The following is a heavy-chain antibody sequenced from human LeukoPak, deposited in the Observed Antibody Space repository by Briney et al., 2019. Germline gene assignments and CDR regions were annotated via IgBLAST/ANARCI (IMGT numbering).Heavy chain of an antibody. CDR3: ARGESSSSPLYYHYYMDV. D-gene: IGHD6-6*01. CDR2: SYTSGSS. J-gene: IGHJ6*03. Sequence: SETLSLTCTVSGGSISTYYWSWIRQPAGKGLEWIGRSYTSGSSNYNPSLKSRVTISVDKSKNQFSLKLSSVTAADMAVYYCARGESSSSPLYYHYYMDVWGKGTTVTVSS. V-gene: IGHV4-4*07. CDR1: GGSISTYY.